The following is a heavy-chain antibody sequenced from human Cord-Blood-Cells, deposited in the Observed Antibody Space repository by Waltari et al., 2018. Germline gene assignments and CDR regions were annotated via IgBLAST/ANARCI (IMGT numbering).Heavy chain of an antibody. J-gene: IGHJ6*02. CDR2: INPNSGGT. CDR1: GYPFTDYY. Sequence: QVHLVQAGAEVKKPGASVKVSCKASGYPFTDYYLPWARQAPGQGLEWMGWINPNSGGTNYAQKFQVWVTMTRDTSISTAYMELSRLRSDDTAVYYCARALRGSYYYYYGMDVWGQGTTVTVSS. D-gene: IGHD1-26*01. CDR3: ARALRGSYYYYYGMDV. V-gene: IGHV1-2*04.